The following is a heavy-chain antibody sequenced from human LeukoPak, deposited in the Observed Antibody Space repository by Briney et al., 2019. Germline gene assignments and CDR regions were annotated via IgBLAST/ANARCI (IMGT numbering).Heavy chain of an antibody. CDR3: ARHQGSNYGLDV. CDR2: TYPGDSDT. V-gene: IGHV5-51*01. D-gene: IGHD6-13*01. CDR1: GYSFTNYL. J-gene: IGHJ6*02. Sequence: GESLKISWKGSGYSFTNYLIAWVRQMPGKGLELMGITYPGDSDTRYSPSFQGQVTISADKSISTAYLQWSSLEASDTAMYYCARHQGSNYGLDVWGQGTTVTISS.